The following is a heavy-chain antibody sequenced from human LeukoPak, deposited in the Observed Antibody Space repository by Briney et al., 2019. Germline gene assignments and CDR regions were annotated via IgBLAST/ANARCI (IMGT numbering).Heavy chain of an antibody. CDR2: ISGSDSGA. CDR1: GFIFTTYA. CDR3: TRIDIAVASAFILDAFGI. Sequence: GGSLRLSCAASGFIFTTYAMSWVRQAPGKGLEWVSGISGSDSGAYYADSVKGRFTISRDNSKNTLYLQMNSLRAEDTAVYYCTRIDIAVASAFILDAFGIWGQGTMVTVSS. J-gene: IGHJ3*02. V-gene: IGHV3-23*01. D-gene: IGHD2-2*01.